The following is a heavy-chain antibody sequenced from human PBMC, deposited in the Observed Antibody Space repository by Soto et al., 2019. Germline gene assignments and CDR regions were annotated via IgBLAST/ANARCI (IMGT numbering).Heavy chain of an antibody. Sequence: QVQLVQSGAEVKPGSSVKVSCKSSGGTFGSYAISWVRQAPGQGLEWMGGVIPIFGTPHYAQKFHGRVTITADIPTSTAYLELSSLKSADTAVYYCAKIRWTISLQEEDAIWGQGTLVTVSS. V-gene: IGHV1-69*06. D-gene: IGHD2-15*01. J-gene: IGHJ4*02. CDR3: AKIRWTISLQEEDAI. CDR1: GGTFGSYA. CDR2: VIPIFGTP.